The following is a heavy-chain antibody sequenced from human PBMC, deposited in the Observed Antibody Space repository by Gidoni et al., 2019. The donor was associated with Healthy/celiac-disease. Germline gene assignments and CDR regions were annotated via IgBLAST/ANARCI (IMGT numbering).Heavy chain of an antibody. CDR1: GFTLSSYA. CDR2: ISGSGGST. V-gene: IGHV3-23*01. Sequence: EVQLLESGRGLVQPGGSLRLSCAASGFTLSSYAMGGGRQAPGKGLEWFAAISGSGGSTYYADSVKGRFTISRDNSKNTLYLQMNSLRAEDTAVYYCAKEVASLFSRGDYWGQGTLVTVSS. D-gene: IGHD3-16*01. CDR3: AKEVASLFSRGDY. J-gene: IGHJ4*02.